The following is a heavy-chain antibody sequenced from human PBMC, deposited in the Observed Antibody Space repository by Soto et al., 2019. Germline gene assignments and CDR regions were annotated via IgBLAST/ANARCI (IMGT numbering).Heavy chain of an antibody. Sequence: ASVKVSFKVSGYTFTGSYMNLVRQAPGKGLEWMGGFDPEDGETINAQKFQGRVTMTEDTSTDTAYMELSSLRSEDTAVYYCATISIAAAGISNWGQGTLVTVSS. CDR2: FDPEDGET. CDR1: GYTFTGSY. D-gene: IGHD6-13*01. CDR3: ATISIAAAGISN. V-gene: IGHV1-24*01. J-gene: IGHJ4*02.